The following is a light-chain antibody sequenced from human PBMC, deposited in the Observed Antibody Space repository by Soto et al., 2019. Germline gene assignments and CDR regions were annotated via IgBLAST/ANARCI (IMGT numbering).Light chain of an antibody. Sequence: QSALTQPASVSGSPGQSITISCTGTSSDVGTYNLVSWYQQHPDKAPKLLIYEGSKRPSGVSDRFSGSKSGNTASLTISGLQAEDEADYYCCSYAGSNFYVIFGGGTKLTVL. CDR2: EGS. CDR1: SSDVGTYNL. V-gene: IGLV2-23*01. J-gene: IGLJ2*01. CDR3: CSYAGSNFYVI.